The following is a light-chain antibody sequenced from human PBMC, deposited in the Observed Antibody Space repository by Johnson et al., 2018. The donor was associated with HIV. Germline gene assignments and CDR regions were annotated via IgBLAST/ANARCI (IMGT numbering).Light chain of an antibody. Sequence: QAVLTQPPSVSAAPGQKVTISCSGSSSNIGNNYVSWYQQLPGTAPKLLIYDNNKRPSGIPDRFSGSKSGTSATLGITGLQTGDEADYYCGTWDSSLDAYVFGTGTNVAFL. CDR2: DNN. CDR1: SSNIGNNY. V-gene: IGLV1-51*01. J-gene: IGLJ1*01. CDR3: GTWDSSLDAYV.